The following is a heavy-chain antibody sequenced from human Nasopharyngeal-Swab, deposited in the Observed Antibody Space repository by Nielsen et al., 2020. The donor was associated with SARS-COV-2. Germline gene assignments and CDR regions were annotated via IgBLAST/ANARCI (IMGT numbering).Heavy chain of an antibody. D-gene: IGHD3-10*01. J-gene: IGHJ5*02. CDR1: GFTFSMYA. CDR3: AKDTGAYYASGTYYNPTGWFDP. CDR2: ISGSGDRT. V-gene: IGHV3-23*01. Sequence: GESLKISCAASGFTFSMYAMSWVRQAPGKGPEWFSAISGSGDRTYYASSVTGRFTISRDNSKNTLYTQMNSLRAEDTAVFYCAKDTGAYYASGTYYNPTGWFDPWGQGTLVTVSS.